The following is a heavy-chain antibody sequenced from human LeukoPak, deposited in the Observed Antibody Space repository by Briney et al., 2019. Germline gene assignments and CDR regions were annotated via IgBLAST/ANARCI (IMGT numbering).Heavy chain of an antibody. CDR1: GFTFSNSG. CDR2: IRYDGSDK. V-gene: IGHV3-30*02. Sequence: GGSLRLSCAASGFTFSNSGMHWVRQAPGKGLEWVALIRYDGSDKYYADSVKGRFTISRDNSKNTLYLQMNSLRAEDTAVFYCAKDRVIAGAGEIDFWGQGPLVTVSS. CDR3: AKDRVIAGAGEIDF. J-gene: IGHJ4*02. D-gene: IGHD6-13*01.